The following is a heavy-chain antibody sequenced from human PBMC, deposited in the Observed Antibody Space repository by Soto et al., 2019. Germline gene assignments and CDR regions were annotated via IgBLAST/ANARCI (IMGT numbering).Heavy chain of an antibody. D-gene: IGHD3-10*01. CDR3: ARGRASGSYSLLDY. CDR1: GDTFTTYD. CDR2: INPNSGNI. V-gene: IGHV1-8*01. J-gene: IGHJ4*02. Sequence: VKVSCKASGDTFTTYDINWVRQATGHGLEWMGWINPNSGNIGYAQRFQGRVTMTRDTAIRTAYMEVSSLRSDDTAVYYCARGRASGSYSLLDYWGQGTLVTVSS.